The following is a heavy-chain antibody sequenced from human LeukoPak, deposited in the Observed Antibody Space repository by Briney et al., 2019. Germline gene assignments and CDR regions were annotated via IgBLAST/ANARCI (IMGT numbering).Heavy chain of an antibody. CDR3: AMGIAAAGLPFDY. CDR2: IDPSDSYT. V-gene: IGHV5-10-1*01. D-gene: IGHD6-13*01. CDR1: GYSFTSYW. Sequence: GESLKISCKGSGYSFTSYWISWVRQMPGKGPEWMGRIDPSDSYTNYSPSFQGHVTISADKSISTAYLQWSSLKASDTAMYYCAMGIAAAGLPFDYWGQGTLVTVSS. J-gene: IGHJ4*02.